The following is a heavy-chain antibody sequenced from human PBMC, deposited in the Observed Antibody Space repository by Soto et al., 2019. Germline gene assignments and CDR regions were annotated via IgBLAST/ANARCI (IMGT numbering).Heavy chain of an antibody. J-gene: IGHJ6*02. V-gene: IGHV1-69*06. CDR1: GGTFSSYA. Sequence: SVKVSCKASGGTFSSYAISWVRQAPGQGLEWMGGIIPIFGTANYAQKFQGRVTITADKSTSTAYMELSSLRSEDTAVYYCARGRRGLRYFGWTHYYYYGMDVWGQGTTVTVSS. CDR2: IIPIFGTA. CDR3: ARGRRGLRYFGWTHYYYYGMDV. D-gene: IGHD3-9*01.